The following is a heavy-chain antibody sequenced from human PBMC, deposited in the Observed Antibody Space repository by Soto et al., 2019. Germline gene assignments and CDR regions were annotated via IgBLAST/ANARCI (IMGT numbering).Heavy chain of an antibody. CDR1: GFTFSSYA. Sequence: EVQLLESGGGLVQPGGSLRLSCAASGFTFSSYAMSWVRQAPGKGLEWVSAISGSGGSTYYADSVKGRFTISRDNSKNTLYLQMNSLRAEDTAVYYCARGYYDFWSGYYLRYYYYGMDVWGQGTTVTVSS. CDR2: ISGSGGST. J-gene: IGHJ6*02. D-gene: IGHD3-3*01. CDR3: ARGYYDFWSGYYLRYYYYGMDV. V-gene: IGHV3-23*01.